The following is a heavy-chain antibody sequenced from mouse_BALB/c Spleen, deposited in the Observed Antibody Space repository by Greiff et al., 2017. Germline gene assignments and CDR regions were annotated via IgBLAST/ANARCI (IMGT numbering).Heavy chain of an antibody. CDR1: GFSLTSYG. Sequence: VQGVESGPGLVAPSQSLSITCTVSGFSLTSYGVHWVRQPPGKGLEWLGVIWAGGSTNYNSALMSRLSISKDNSKSQVFLKMNSLQTDDTAMYYCARAYDYDWFAYWGQGTLVTVSA. J-gene: IGHJ3*01. CDR3: ARAYDYDWFAY. V-gene: IGHV2-9*02. D-gene: IGHD2-4*01. CDR2: IWAGGST.